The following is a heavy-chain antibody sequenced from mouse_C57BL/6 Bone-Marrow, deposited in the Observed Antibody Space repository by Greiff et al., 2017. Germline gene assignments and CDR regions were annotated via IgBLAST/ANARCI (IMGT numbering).Heavy chain of an antibody. J-gene: IGHJ2*01. CDR3: ARRADGYFDY. CDR1: GFTFSDYY. CDR2: ISNGGGST. V-gene: IGHV5-12*01. Sequence: EVKVVESGGGLVQPGGSLKLSCAASGFTFSDYYMYWVRQTPEKRLEWVAYISNGGGSTYYPDTVKGRFTISRDNAKNTLYLQMSRLKSEDTAMYYCARRADGYFDYWGQGTTLTVSS. D-gene: IGHD3-3*01.